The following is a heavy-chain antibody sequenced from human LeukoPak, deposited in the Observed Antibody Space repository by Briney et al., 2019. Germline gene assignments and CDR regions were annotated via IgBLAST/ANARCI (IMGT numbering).Heavy chain of an antibody. CDR1: GYTSTSYY. V-gene: IGHV1-46*01. J-gene: IGHJ4*02. D-gene: IGHD2-2*01. CDR2: INPSGGST. Sequence: GASVKVSFKASGYTSTSYYMHWVRQAPGQGLEWMGIINPSGGSTSYAQKFQGRVTITRDMSTSTVYMELSSLRSADTAVYYCARGCSSTSCSFDYWGQGTLVTVSS. CDR3: ARGCSSTSCSFDY.